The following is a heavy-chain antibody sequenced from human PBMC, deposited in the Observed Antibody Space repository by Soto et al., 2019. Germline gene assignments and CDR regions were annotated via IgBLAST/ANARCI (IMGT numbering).Heavy chain of an antibody. J-gene: IGHJ6*02. V-gene: IGHV3-53*01. D-gene: IGHD6-13*01. CDR1: GFTVSSNY. Sequence: LRLSCAASGFTVSSNYMSWVRQAPGKGLEWVSVIYSGGSTYYADSVKGRFTISRDNSKNTLYLQMNSLRAEDTAVYYCARAYSSSWYFPYYYYGMDVWGQGTTVTVSS. CDR2: IYSGGST. CDR3: ARAYSSSWYFPYYYYGMDV.